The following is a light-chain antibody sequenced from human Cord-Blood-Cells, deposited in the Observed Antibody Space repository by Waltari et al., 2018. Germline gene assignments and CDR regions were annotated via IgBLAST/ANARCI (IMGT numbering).Light chain of an antibody. CDR2: KDS. V-gene: IGLV3-25*03. J-gene: IGLJ3*02. CDR3: QSADSSGTYWV. CDR1: ALPKQY. Sequence: SYELTQPPPVSVSPGQPARITCSGDALPKQYAYWYQPKPGQAPVLVIYKDSERPSGIPGRFSGSSSGTTVTLTISGVQAEDEADYYCQSADSSGTYWVFGGGTKLTVL.